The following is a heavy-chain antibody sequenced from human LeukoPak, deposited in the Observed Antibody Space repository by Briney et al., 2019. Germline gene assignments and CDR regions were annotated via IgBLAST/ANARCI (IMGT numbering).Heavy chain of an antibody. CDR3: AKTIVGYYDSSGLDY. V-gene: IGHV3-23*01. CDR1: GFTFSSYA. CDR2: ISGSGGST. D-gene: IGHD3-22*01. Sequence: GGSLRLSCAASGFTFSSYAMSWVRQAPGKGLEWVSAISGSGGSTYYADFVKGRFTISRDNSKNTLYLQMNSLRAEDTAVYYCAKTIVGYYDSSGLDYWGQGTLVTVSS. J-gene: IGHJ4*02.